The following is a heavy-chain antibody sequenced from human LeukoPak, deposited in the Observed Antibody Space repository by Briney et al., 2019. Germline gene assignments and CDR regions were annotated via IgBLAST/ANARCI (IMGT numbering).Heavy chain of an antibody. CDR3: ARDTNPTYYYDSSGAWYFDL. D-gene: IGHD3-22*01. V-gene: IGHV3-21*01. J-gene: IGHJ2*01. CDR1: GFTFSSYS. Sequence: KPGGSLRLSCAASGFTFSSYSMNWVRQAPGKGLEWVSSISSSSSYIYYADSVKGRFTISRDNAKNSLYLQMNSLRAEDTAVYYCARDTNPTYYYDSSGAWYFDLWGRGTLVTVSS. CDR2: ISSSSSYI.